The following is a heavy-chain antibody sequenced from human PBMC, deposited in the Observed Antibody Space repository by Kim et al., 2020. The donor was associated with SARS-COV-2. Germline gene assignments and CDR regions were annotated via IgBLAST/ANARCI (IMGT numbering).Heavy chain of an antibody. CDR1: GFTFSSYA. CDR2: ISYDGSNK. CDR3: AGGRNPHFITIFGVVTDPSYYYYYYGMDV. Sequence: GGFLRLSCAASGFTFSSYAMHWVRQAPGKGLEWVAAISYDGSNKYYVDSVKGRFTISRDNSKNTLYLQMNSLRAEDTAVYYCAGGRNPHFITIFGVVTDPSYYYYYYGMDVWGQGTTVTVSS. J-gene: IGHJ6*02. V-gene: IGHV3-30*04. D-gene: IGHD3-3*01.